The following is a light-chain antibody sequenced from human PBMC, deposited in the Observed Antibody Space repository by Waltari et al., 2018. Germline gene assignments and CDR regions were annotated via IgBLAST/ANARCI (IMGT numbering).Light chain of an antibody. V-gene: IGKV3-11*01. CDR3: QQRSDWLLT. CDR2: DAS. CDR1: QCVSSN. J-gene: IGKJ4*01. Sequence: EIVLTQSPATLSLSPGERATLSCRPSQCVSSNLAWYQQKSGQAPRPPLYDASNRATGIPARFSGGGSGTDVTLTISSLEPEDFAVYYCQQRSDWLLTFGGGTKVEIK.